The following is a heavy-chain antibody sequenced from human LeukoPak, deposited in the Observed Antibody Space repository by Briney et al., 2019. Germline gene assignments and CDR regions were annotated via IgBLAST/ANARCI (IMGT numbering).Heavy chain of an antibody. CDR3: ARGTTSMVTNNWFDP. CDR2: IIPIFGSA. Sequence: GASVKVSCKASGGTFNNYAINWVRQAPGQGLEWMGGIIPIFGSANYAQKFQGRVTITTDESTRTAYVELSSQRSADTAVYYCARGTTSMVTNNWFDPWGQGALVTVSS. V-gene: IGHV1-69*05. J-gene: IGHJ5*02. D-gene: IGHD5-18*01. CDR1: GGTFNNYA.